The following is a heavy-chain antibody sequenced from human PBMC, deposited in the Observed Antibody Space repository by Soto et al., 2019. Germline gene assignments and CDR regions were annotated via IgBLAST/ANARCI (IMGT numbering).Heavy chain of an antibody. CDR2: ISAYNGNT. CDR3: ARWGLDPTNYYYYYGMDV. V-gene: IGHV1-18*01. CDR1: GYTFTSYG. D-gene: IGHD1-26*01. Sequence: GASVKVSCKASGYTFTSYGISWVRQAPGQGLEWMGWISAYNGNTNYAQKLQGRVTMTTDTSTSTAYMELRSLRSDDTAVYYCARWGLDPTNYYYYYGMDVWGQGTTVTVS. J-gene: IGHJ6*02.